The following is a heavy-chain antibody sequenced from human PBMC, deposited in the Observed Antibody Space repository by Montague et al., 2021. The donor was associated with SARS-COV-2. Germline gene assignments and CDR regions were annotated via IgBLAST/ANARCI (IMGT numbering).Heavy chain of an antibody. Sequence: SETLSLTCTVSGGSISSSSYYWGWIRQPPGKGLEWIGSIYYSGSTYYNPSLKSRVTISVDTSKNQFSLKLSSVTAADTAVYYCASPTYYYDNRGSDAFDIWGQGTLVTVSS. CDR1: GGSISSSSYY. V-gene: IGHV4-39*01. CDR3: ASPTYYYDNRGSDAFDI. CDR2: IYYSGST. J-gene: IGHJ3*02. D-gene: IGHD3-22*01.